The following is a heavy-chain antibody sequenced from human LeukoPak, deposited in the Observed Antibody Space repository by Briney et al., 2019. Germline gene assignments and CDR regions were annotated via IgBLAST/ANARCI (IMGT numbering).Heavy chain of an antibody. CDR2: ISSSSSTI. CDR3: ARAGYYYDSSGPIGYNDY. D-gene: IGHD3-22*01. Sequence: PGGSLRLSCAASGFTFSSYGMTWVRQAPGKGLEWVSYISSSSSTIYYADSVKGRFTISRDNAKNSLYLQLNSLRAEDTAVYYCARAGYYYDSSGPIGYNDYWGQGTLVTVSS. J-gene: IGHJ4*02. CDR1: GFTFSSYG. V-gene: IGHV3-48*01.